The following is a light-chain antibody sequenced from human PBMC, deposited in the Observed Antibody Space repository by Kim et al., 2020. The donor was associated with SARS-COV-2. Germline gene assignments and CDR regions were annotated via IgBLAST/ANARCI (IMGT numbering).Light chain of an antibody. CDR1: QSISSW. CDR2: KAS. J-gene: IGKJ1*01. Sequence: DIQMTQSPSTLSASVGDRVTITCRASQSISSWLAWYQQKPGKAPNLLIYKASSLESGVPSRFGGSGSGTEFTLTISSLQPDDFATYYCQQYNSFPETFGQGTKVDIK. V-gene: IGKV1-5*03. CDR3: QQYNSFPET.